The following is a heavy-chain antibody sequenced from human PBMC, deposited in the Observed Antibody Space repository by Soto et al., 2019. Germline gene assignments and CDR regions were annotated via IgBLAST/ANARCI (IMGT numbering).Heavy chain of an antibody. J-gene: IGHJ3*02. CDR3: ARAAEIVVAHDAFDI. D-gene: IGHD3-22*01. Sequence: SVKVSCRASGGTFSSYAISWVRQAPGQGLEWMGGIIPIFGTANYAQKFQGRVTITADKSTSTAYMELSSLRSEDTAVYYCARAAEIVVAHDAFDIWGQGTMVTVSS. CDR1: GGTFSSYA. CDR2: IIPIFGTA. V-gene: IGHV1-69*06.